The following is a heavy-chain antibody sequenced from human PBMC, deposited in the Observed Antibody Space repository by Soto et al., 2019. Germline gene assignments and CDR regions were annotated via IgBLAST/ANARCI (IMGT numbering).Heavy chain of an antibody. CDR3: AKAAVALYSYYYGMDV. J-gene: IGHJ6*02. Sequence: GGSLRLSCAASGFSFSSYAMSWVRQAPGKGLEWVSAISGSGGSTYYADSVKGRFTISRDNSKNTLYLQMNSLRAEDTAVYYCAKAAVALYSYYYGMDVGRQGTTVTV. CDR1: GFSFSSYA. D-gene: IGHD6-19*01. CDR2: ISGSGGST. V-gene: IGHV3-23*01.